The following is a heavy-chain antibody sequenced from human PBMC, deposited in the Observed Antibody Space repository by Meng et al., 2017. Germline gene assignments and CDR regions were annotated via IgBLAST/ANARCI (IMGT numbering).Heavy chain of an antibody. D-gene: IGHD3-22*01. CDR2: INTNTGNP. V-gene: IGHV7-4-1*02. J-gene: IGHJ4*02. CDR1: GYTFTSYA. Sequence: VELVRPVSEFKKPGASVRVSCKASGYTFTSYAMNLVRQAPGQGLEWMGWINTNTGNPTYAQGFTGRFVFSLDTSVSTAYLQISSLKAEDTAVYYCARRYYYDSSGYYFYVFGYWGQGTLVTVSS. CDR3: ARRYYYDSSGYYFYVFGY.